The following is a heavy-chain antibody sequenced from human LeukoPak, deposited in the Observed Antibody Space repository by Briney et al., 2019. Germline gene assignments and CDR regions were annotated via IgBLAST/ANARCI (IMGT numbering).Heavy chain of an antibody. CDR1: GFTFSSYE. Sequence: GGSLRLSCAASGFTFSSYEMNWIRQAPGKGLEWISYISNSGSTKYYADSVKGRFTISRDNAKNSLYLQMNSLRAEDTAVYYCARPFYYDSSGTDYWGQGTLVTVSS. V-gene: IGHV3-48*03. D-gene: IGHD3-22*01. J-gene: IGHJ4*02. CDR3: ARPFYYDSSGTDY. CDR2: ISNSGSTK.